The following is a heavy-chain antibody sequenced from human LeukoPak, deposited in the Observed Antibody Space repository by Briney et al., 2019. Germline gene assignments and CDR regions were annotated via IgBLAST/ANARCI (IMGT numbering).Heavy chain of an antibody. CDR3: AKDPNGDYIGAFDM. CDR2: IRGSGDRT. Sequence: GGALRLSCAASGITASSYAMTWVRQAPGNGLEWVSSIRGSGDRTMYADSVKGRFTISRDNFKNTLYLQMNSLRAEDTAVYHCAKDPNGDYIGAFDMWGQGTMVTVSS. D-gene: IGHD4-17*01. J-gene: IGHJ3*02. V-gene: IGHV3-23*01. CDR1: GITASSYA.